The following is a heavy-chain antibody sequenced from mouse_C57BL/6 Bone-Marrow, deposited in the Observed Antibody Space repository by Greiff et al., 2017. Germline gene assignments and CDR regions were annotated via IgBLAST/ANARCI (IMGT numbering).Heavy chain of an antibody. CDR3: TTRPDYGGYFDY. CDR2: IDPENGDT. J-gene: IGHJ2*01. Sequence: EVQLQQSGAELVRPGASVKLSCTASGFNIKDDYMHWVKQRPEQGLEWIGWIDPENGDTEYASKFQGKATITADTSSNTAYLQLSSLTSEDAAVYYCTTRPDYGGYFDYWGQGTTLTVSS. D-gene: IGHD2-4*01. V-gene: IGHV14-4*01. CDR1: GFNIKDDY.